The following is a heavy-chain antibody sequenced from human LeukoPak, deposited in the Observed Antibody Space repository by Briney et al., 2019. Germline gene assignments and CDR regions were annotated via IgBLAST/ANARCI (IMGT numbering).Heavy chain of an antibody. V-gene: IGHV3-53*01. Sequence: GGSLRLSCAASGFTVSSSYMSWVRQAPGKGLAWVSVIYSGGSTYYADSVKGRFTISRDNSKNTLYLQMNSLRAEDTAVYYCARDGYCSGGSCYSHYFDYWGQGTLVTVSS. CDR2: IYSGGST. CDR3: ARDGYCSGGSCYSHYFDY. D-gene: IGHD2-15*01. J-gene: IGHJ4*02. CDR1: GFTVSSSY.